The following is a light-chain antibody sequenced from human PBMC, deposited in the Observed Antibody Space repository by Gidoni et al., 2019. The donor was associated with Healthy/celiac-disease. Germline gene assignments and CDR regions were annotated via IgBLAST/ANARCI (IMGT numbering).Light chain of an antibody. CDR1: QSVSSSY. CDR3: QQYGSSPRT. Sequence: DIVLSQSPGTLSLSPGERATLSCRASQSVSSSYLAWYQQKPGQAPRLLIYGASSRATGIPERCSGSGSGTDFTLTISRLEPEDFAVYYCQQYGSSPRTFGQGTKVEIK. CDR2: GAS. J-gene: IGKJ1*01. V-gene: IGKV3-20*01.